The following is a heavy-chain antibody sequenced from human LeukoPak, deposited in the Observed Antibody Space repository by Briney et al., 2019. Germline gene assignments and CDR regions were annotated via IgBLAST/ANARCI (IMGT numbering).Heavy chain of an antibody. D-gene: IGHD2-15*01. CDR1: GFIFENYA. CDR2: ISWDSNSL. V-gene: IGHV3-9*01. CDR3: RCHGGDPDDFDI. Sequence: GGSLRLSCAASGFIFENYAMHWVRQAPGKGLEWVSGISWDSNSLVYAESVNGRFTISRDNAKNSLFLQMNSLRPEDTALYYCRCHGGDPDDFDIWGRGTMVTVSP. J-gene: IGHJ3*02.